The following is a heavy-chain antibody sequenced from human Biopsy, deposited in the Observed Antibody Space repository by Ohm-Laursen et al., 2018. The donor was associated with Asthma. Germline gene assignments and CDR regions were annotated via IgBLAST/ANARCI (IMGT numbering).Heavy chain of an antibody. CDR3: ARAQNYYDSRGYYRSFDY. V-gene: IGHV4-31*03. CDR1: YGPITSGGYY. J-gene: IGHJ4*02. CDR2: IYYSGST. Sequence: TLSLTCTVSYGPITSGGYYWTWIRQHPGKGLEWIGFIYYSGSTYYNPSFKSRVSISIDTSKNQFSLKLSSVTAADTAVYYCARAQNYYDSRGYYRSFDYWGQGTLVTVSS. D-gene: IGHD3-22*01.